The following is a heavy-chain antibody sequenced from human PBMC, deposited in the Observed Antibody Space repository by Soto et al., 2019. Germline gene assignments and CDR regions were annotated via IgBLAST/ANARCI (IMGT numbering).Heavy chain of an antibody. D-gene: IGHD1-26*01. CDR2: ISGSGGST. J-gene: IGHJ6*02. CDR3: AKDLGGSPYYYYGMDV. CDR1: GFTFSSYA. Sequence: GGSLRLSCAASGFTFSSYAMSWVRQTPGKGLEWVSAISGSGGSTYYADSVKGRFTISRDNSKNTLYLQMNSLRAEDTAVYYCAKDLGGSPYYYYGMDVWGQGTTVTASS. V-gene: IGHV3-23*01.